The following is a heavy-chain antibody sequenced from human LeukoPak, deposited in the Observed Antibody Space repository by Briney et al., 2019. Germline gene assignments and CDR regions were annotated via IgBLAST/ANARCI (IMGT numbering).Heavy chain of an antibody. CDR3: ARLRRYGSGSYLNYYYYYYMDV. Sequence: PSETLSLTCAVYGGSFSGYYWSWIRQPPGKGLEWIGEINHSGSTNYNPSLKSRVTISVDTSKNQFSLKLSSVTAADTAVYYCARLRRYGSGSYLNYYYYYYMDVWGKGTTVTISS. V-gene: IGHV4-34*01. CDR2: INHSGST. CDR1: GGSFSGYY. D-gene: IGHD3-10*01. J-gene: IGHJ6*03.